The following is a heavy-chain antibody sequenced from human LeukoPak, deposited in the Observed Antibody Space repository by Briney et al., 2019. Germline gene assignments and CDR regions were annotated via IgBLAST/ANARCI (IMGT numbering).Heavy chain of an antibody. V-gene: IGHV3-21*04. D-gene: IGHD3-16*02. CDR2: ISSSSSYI. CDR1: GFTFSSYS. CDR3: AKGYSLNFDY. J-gene: IGHJ4*02. Sequence: PGGSLRLSCAASGFTFSSYSMNWVRQAPGKGLEWVSSISSSSSYIYYADSVKGRFTISRDNSKNTLYLQMNSLRAEDTAIYYCAKGYSLNFDYWGQGTLVTVSS.